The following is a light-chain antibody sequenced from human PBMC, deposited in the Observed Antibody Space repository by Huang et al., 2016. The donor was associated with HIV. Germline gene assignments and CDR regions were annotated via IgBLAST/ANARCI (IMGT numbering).Light chain of an antibody. J-gene: IGKJ1*01. V-gene: IGKV3-15*01. CDR3: QQYNDWPRS. CDR1: HTINTN. CDR2: AAS. Sequence: EIVMTPSPGTRSVAPGERATLSCRASHTINTNLSWFQQKTGQAPRLLIYAASTRTADFPARFSGSGSRTEFTLTISSLQSEDSAVYYCQQYNDWPRSFGQGTKVEIK.